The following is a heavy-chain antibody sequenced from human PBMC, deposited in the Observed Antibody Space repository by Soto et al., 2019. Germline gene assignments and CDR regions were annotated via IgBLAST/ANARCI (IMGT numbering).Heavy chain of an antibody. V-gene: IGHV1-18*01. D-gene: IGHD3-22*01. Sequence: ASVKVSCKASGYTFTSYGISWVRQAPGQGLEWMGWISAYNGNTNYAQKLQGRVNMTTDTSTSTAYMELRSLRSDDTAVYYCARDALEDSVRYYYDSSGPAGAFDIWGQGTMVTVSS. CDR3: ARDALEDSVRYYYDSSGPAGAFDI. J-gene: IGHJ3*02. CDR1: GYTFTSYG. CDR2: ISAYNGNT.